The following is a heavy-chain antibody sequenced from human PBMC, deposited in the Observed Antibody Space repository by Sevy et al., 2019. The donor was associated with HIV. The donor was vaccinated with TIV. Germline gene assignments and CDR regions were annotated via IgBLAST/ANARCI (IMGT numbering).Heavy chain of an antibody. CDR3: TRVPYDFWSGYWNYYYYYGMDV. J-gene: IGHJ6*02. CDR2: IRSKAYGGTT. CDR1: GFTFGDYA. D-gene: IGHD3-3*01. V-gene: IGHV3-49*04. Sequence: GGSLRLSCTASGFTFGDYAVSWVRQAPGKGLEWVGFIRSKAYGGTTEYAASVKGRFTISRDDSKSIAYLQMNSLKTEDTAVYYCTRVPYDFWSGYWNYYYYYGMDVWGQGTTVTVSS.